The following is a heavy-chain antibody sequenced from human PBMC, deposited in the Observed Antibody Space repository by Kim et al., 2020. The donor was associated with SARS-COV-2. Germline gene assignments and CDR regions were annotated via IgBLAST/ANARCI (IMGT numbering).Heavy chain of an antibody. V-gene: IGHV3-11*01. Sequence: GGSLRLSCAASGFTFSDYYMSWIRQAPGKGLEWVSYISSSGSTIYYADSVKGRFTVSRDNAKNSLYLQMNSLRAEDTAVYYCARDRVAAAGIYFDYWGQGTLVTVSS. CDR1: GFTFSDYY. CDR3: ARDRVAAAGIYFDY. J-gene: IGHJ4*02. CDR2: ISSSGSTI. D-gene: IGHD6-13*01.